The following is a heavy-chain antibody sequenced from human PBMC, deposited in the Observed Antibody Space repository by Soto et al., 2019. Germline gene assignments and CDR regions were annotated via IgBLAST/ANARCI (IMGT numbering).Heavy chain of an antibody. D-gene: IGHD5-18*01. Sequence: PSETLSLTCTVSGGPISSGSYFWTWIRQHPGKGLEWIGYVHNSGSTFYTPSLKSQVTISLDTSRNLFSLNLSSVTAADTAVYYCARSLNGYAFDYWGQGALVTVSS. J-gene: IGHJ4*02. CDR3: ARSLNGYAFDY. V-gene: IGHV4-31*01. CDR2: VHNSGST. CDR1: GGPISSGSYF.